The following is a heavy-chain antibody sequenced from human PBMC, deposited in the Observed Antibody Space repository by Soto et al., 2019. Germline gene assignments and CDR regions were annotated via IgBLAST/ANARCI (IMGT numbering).Heavy chain of an antibody. V-gene: IGHV5-51*01. CDR3: ASASGIAAAVEVGWFDP. CDR1: GYSFTSYW. D-gene: IGHD6-13*01. Sequence: GESLKISCKGSGYSFTSYWIGWVRQMPGKGLEWMGIIYPGDSDTRYSPSFQGQVTISADKSISTAYLQWSSLKASDTAMYCASASGIAAAVEVGWFDPWGQGTLVTVSS. CDR2: IYPGDSDT. J-gene: IGHJ5*02.